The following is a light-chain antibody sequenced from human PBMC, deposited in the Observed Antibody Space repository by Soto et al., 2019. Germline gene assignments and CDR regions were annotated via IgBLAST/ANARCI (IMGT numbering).Light chain of an antibody. Sequence: EIVLTQSPGTLSLSPGERATISCRASQGVSSTYLAWYQQKPGQAPRLLIYGASFRATGIPDRFSGSGSGTDFTLTISRLEPEDFAVYYCQQFGGSSRTFGQGTKVEIK. J-gene: IGKJ1*01. CDR1: QGVSSTY. V-gene: IGKV3-20*01. CDR2: GAS. CDR3: QQFGGSSRT.